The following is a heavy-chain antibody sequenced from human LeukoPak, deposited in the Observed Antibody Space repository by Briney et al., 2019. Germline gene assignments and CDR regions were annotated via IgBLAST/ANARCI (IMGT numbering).Heavy chain of an antibody. J-gene: IGHJ5*02. D-gene: IGHD3-10*01. Sequence: SETLSLTCNVSGGSISGYHWSWIRQPPGKGLEWLGYIYYSGSSNYNPSLKSRVTISADTSKNQFSLKLSSVTAEDTAVYYCARDFITMVRGATDRAPGPYNWFDPWGQGTLVTVSS. CDR1: GGSISGYH. V-gene: IGHV4-59*01. CDR3: ARDFITMVRGATDRAPGPYNWFDP. CDR2: IYYSGSS.